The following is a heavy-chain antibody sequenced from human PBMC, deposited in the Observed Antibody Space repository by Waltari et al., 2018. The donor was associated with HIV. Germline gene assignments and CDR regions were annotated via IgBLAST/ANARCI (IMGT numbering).Heavy chain of an antibody. D-gene: IGHD3-22*01. V-gene: IGHV3-30*01. J-gene: IGHJ4*02. CDR3: ARDSSGYSSVDY. Sequence: QVQLVESGGGVVQPGRSLRLSCAASGFTFSIYAMHWVRQAPGKGLEWVAVISYDGSNKYYADSVKGRFTISRDNSKNTLYLQMNSLRAEDTAVYYCARDSSGYSSVDYWGQGTLVTVSS. CDR2: ISYDGSNK. CDR1: GFTFSIYA.